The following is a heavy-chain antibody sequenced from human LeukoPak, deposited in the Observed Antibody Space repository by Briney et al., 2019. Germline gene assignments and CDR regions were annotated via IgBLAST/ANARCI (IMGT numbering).Heavy chain of an antibody. CDR2: ISSSSSYI. J-gene: IGHJ4*02. V-gene: IGHV3-21*01. D-gene: IGHD6-13*01. CDR1: GFTFSSYS. Sequence: KSGGSLRLSCAASGFTFSSYSMNWVRQAPGKGLGWVSSISSSSSYIYYADSVKGRFTISRDNAKNSLYLQMNSLRAEDTAVYYCASGAAAGLFDYWGQGTLVTVSS. CDR3: ASGAAAGLFDY.